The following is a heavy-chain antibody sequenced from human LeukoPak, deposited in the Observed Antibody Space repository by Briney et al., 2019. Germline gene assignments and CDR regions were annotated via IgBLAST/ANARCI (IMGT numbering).Heavy chain of an antibody. J-gene: IGHJ4*02. CDR2: ISSSSSYI. CDR1: GFTFSSYS. D-gene: IGHD5-18*01. CDR3: ARAARVDTAMVFY. V-gene: IGHV3-21*01. Sequence: GGSLRLSCAASGFTFSSYSMNWVRQAPGKGLEWDSSISSSSSYIYYADSVKGRFTISRDNAKNSLYLQMNSLRAEDTAVYYCARAARVDTAMVFYWGQGTLVTVSS.